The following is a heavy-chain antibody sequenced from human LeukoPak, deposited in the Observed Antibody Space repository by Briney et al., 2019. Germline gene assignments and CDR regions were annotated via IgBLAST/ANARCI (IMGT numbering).Heavy chain of an antibody. CDR2: INHSGST. D-gene: IGHD6-13*01. V-gene: IGHV4-34*01. CDR1: GGSFSGYY. CDR3: ARVRSSWYVDY. J-gene: IGHJ4*02. Sequence: PSETLSLTCAVYGGSFSGYYWSWIRQPPGKGLEWIGEINHSGSTYYNPSLKSRVTISVDTSKNQFSLKLSSVTAADTAVYYCARVRSSWYVDYWGQGTLVTVSS.